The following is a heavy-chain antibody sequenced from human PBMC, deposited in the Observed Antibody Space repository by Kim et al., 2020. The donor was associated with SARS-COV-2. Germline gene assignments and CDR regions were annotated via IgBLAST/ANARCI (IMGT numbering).Heavy chain of an antibody. J-gene: IGHJ4*02. V-gene: IGHV3-15*01. Sequence: DYAAPVKGRYTISRDDSENTLFLQMNSLKTEDTAVYYCTTYGSSSSLDYWGQGTLVTVSS. CDR3: TTYGSSSSLDY. D-gene: IGHD6-6*01.